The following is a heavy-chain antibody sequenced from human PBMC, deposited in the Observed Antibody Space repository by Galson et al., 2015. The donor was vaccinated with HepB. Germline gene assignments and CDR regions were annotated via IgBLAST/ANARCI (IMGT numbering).Heavy chain of an antibody. CDR1: GGTFSSYA. Sequence: SVKVSCKASGGTFSSYAISWVRQAPGQGLEWMGGIIPIFGTANYAQKFQGRVTITADESTSTAYMELSSLRSEDTAVYYCARERGLNNWFDPWGQGTLVTVSS. CDR2: IIPIFGTA. V-gene: IGHV1-69*13. J-gene: IGHJ5*02. CDR3: ARERGLNNWFDP. D-gene: IGHD3/OR15-3a*01.